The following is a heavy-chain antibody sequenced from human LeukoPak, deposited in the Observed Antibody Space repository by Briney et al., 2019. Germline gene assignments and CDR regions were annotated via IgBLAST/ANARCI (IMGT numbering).Heavy chain of an antibody. J-gene: IGHJ5*02. D-gene: IGHD3-10*01. CDR3: ARGVLLWFGELLMRFDP. V-gene: IGHV4-39*07. CDR2: IYYSGST. CDR1: GGSISSSSYY. Sequence: PSETLSLTCTVSGGSISSSSYYWGWIRQPPGKGLEWIGSIYYSGSTYYNPSLKSRVTISVDTSKNQFSLKLSSVTAADTAVYYCARGVLLWFGELLMRFDPWGQGTLVTVSS.